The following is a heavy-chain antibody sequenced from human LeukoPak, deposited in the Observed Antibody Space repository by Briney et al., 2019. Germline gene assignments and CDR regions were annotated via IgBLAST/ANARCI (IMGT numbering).Heavy chain of an antibody. CDR1: GFTFGNYG. Sequence: PGGSLRLSCAASGFTFGNYGMSWVRQAPGKGLEWVAGITGSGGSTSHADSVKGRFTISRDNSKKTLYLQMNSLRAEDTAVYFCAKDRAMITFGGVNSWGQGTLVTVSS. CDR3: AKDRAMITFGGVNS. V-gene: IGHV3-23*01. CDR2: ITGSGGST. D-gene: IGHD3-16*01. J-gene: IGHJ4*02.